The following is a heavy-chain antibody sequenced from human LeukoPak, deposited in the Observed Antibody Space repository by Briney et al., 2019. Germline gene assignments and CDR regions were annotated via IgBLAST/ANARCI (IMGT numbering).Heavy chain of an antibody. CDR3: ARERQTVTTGNWFDP. CDR1: GGTFISYA. Sequence: ASVKVSCKASGGTFISYAISWVRQAPGQGLEWMGGIIPIFGTANYAQKFQGRVTITTDESTSTAYMELSSLRSEDTAVYYCARERQTVTTGNWFDPWGQGTLVTVSS. CDR2: IIPIFGTA. D-gene: IGHD4-11*01. V-gene: IGHV1-69*05. J-gene: IGHJ5*02.